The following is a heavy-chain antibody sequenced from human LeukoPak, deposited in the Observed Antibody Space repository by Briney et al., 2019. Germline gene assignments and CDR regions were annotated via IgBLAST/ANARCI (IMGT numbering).Heavy chain of an antibody. CDR1: GGSISSYY. CDR2: IYYSGNT. CDR3: ARHNSVGDTIFSTIYGMDV. Sequence: SETPSLTCTVSGGSISSYYWSWIRQPPGMGLEWIAYIYYSGNTNYNPSLRSRAIISVDTSKNQFSLKLSSVTAADTAVYYCARHNSVGDTIFSTIYGMDVWGQGTTVTVSS. J-gene: IGHJ6*02. D-gene: IGHD3-3*01. V-gene: IGHV4-59*08.